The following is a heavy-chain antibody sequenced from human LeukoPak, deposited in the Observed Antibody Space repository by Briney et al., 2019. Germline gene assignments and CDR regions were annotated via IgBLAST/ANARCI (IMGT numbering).Heavy chain of an antibody. CDR1: GFSVSNYY. Sequence: GGSLRLSCAASGFSVSNYYMSWVRQPPGKGLEWVSTIGGSVSNTYYADSVKGRFTISRDNSKNTLSLQMNSLRAEDTAVYYCAKRGNYPMYYFDYWGQGTLVTVSS. J-gene: IGHJ4*02. V-gene: IGHV3-23*01. CDR3: AKRGNYPMYYFDY. CDR2: IGGSVSNT. D-gene: IGHD3-16*02.